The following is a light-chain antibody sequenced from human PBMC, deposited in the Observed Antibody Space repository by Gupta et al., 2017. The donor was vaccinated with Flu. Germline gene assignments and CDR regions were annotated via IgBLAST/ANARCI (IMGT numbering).Light chain of an antibody. J-gene: IGKJ1*01. CDR3: QQYYATPRT. Sequence: DIVMTQSPDSLAVSLGERATINCKSSQSVLHSSNNKNYLAWYQQKPGQPPKLLIYGASTRESGVPDRSSGSGSGTDFTLTISSLQAEDVAVYYCQQYYATPRTFGQGTKVEIK. CDR2: GAS. CDR1: QSVLHSSNNKNY. V-gene: IGKV4-1*01.